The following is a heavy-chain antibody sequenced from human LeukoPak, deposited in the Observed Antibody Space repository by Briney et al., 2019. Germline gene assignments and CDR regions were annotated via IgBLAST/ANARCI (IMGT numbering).Heavy chain of an antibody. J-gene: IGHJ4*02. Sequence: GGSLRLSCAASGFTFSSYEMNWVRQAPGKGLEWVSYISSSSSTIYYADSVKGRFTISRDNAKNSLYLQMNSLRAEDTAVYYCARDRRHYGGSSQDLHLYFDYWGQGTLVTVSS. CDR3: ARDRRHYGGSSQDLHLYFDY. CDR1: GFTFSSYE. V-gene: IGHV3-48*01. CDR2: ISSSSSTI. D-gene: IGHD1-26*01.